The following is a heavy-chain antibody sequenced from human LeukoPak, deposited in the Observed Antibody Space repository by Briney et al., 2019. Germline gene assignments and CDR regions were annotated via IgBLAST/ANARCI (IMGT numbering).Heavy chain of an antibody. CDR2: ISSSSIYI. CDR1: GFTFSRFA. V-gene: IGHV3-21*01. D-gene: IGHD6-13*01. CDR3: ARGGYSSSWHFDY. Sequence: GGSLRLSCAASGFTFSRFAMSWVRQAPGKGLEWVSSISSSSIYIYYADSVKGRFTISRDNAKNSLYLQMNSLRAEDTAVYYCARGGYSSSWHFDYWGQGTLVTVSS. J-gene: IGHJ4*02.